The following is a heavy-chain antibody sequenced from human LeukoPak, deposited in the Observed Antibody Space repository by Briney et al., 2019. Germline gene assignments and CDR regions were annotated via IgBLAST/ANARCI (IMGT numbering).Heavy chain of an antibody. Sequence: GESLRISCKGSGYSFTSYWITWVRQMPGKGLEWMGKIDPSDSYTNYSPSFQGHVTISADKSISTAYLQWSSLKASDTAMYYCATVTTIYYYYGMDVWGQGTTVTVSS. CDR3: ATVTTIYYYYGMDV. J-gene: IGHJ6*02. V-gene: IGHV5-10-1*01. D-gene: IGHD4-17*01. CDR2: IDPSDSYT. CDR1: GYSFTSYW.